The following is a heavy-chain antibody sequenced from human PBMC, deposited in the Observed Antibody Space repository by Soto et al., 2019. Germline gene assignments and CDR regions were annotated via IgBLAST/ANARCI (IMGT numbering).Heavy chain of an antibody. CDR3: ARVSGMTEWTRRMDV. CDR2: IIPIIGAP. V-gene: IGHV1-69*08. D-gene: IGHD1-1*01. CDR1: GDILSGYT. J-gene: IGHJ6*04. Sequence: VQLVQSGAEVKKPGSSVKVSCSTSGDILSGYTFSWVRQAPGQGLEWMGRIIPIIGAPFSTQKFQDRVAFTADISTNTVCMDLRSLTSEDTAVYYCARVSGMTEWTRRMDVWGTGTTVTVSS.